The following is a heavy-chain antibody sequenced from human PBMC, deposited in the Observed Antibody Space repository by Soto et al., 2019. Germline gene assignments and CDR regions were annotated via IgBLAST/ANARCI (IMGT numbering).Heavy chain of an antibody. Sequence: LSLTCTVSGGSISSGDYYWSWIRQPPGKGLEWIGYIYYSGSTYYNPSLKSRVTISVDTSKNQFSLKLSSVTAADTAVYYCARGRPPNPRWEFGGSLDYWGQGTLVTVSS. J-gene: IGHJ4*02. CDR3: ARGRPPNPRWEFGGSLDY. CDR2: IYYSGST. CDR1: GGSISSGDYY. D-gene: IGHD1-26*01. V-gene: IGHV4-30-4*01.